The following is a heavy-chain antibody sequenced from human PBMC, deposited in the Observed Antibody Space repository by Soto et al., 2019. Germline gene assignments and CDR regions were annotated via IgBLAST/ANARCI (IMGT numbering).Heavy chain of an antibody. J-gene: IGHJ6*02. CDR2: IYHSGST. Sequence: QVQLQESGPGLVKPSVTLSLTCDVSGGSISSSNWWSWVRQPPGKGLEWLGEIYHSGSTNYNPSLKSRVTISVDKSKNQFSLKLCYVTAADTAVYYCARGCDCYSYGMDVWGQGTTVTVSS. D-gene: IGHD2-8*01. CDR1: GGSISSSNW. V-gene: IGHV4-4*02. CDR3: ARGCDCYSYGMDV.